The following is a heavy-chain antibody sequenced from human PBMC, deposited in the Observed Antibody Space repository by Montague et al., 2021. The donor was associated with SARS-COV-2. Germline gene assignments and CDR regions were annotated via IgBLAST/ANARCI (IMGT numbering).Heavy chain of an antibody. CDR1: GDSISSTSFF. J-gene: IGHJ4*02. Sequence: SETLSLTCSVSGDSISSTSFFWAWIRQPPGKGLEWVGSMYSSGTTYHNPSLKSRVTISGDTSRNQLSVRLSSVTAADTAVYYCARSTSGWFIYWGQGTLVTVSS. CDR3: ARSTSGWFIY. D-gene: IGHD6-19*01. V-gene: IGHV4-39*01. CDR2: MYSSGTT.